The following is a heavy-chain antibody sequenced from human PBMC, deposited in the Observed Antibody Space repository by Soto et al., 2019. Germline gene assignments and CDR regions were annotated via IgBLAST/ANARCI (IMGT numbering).Heavy chain of an antibody. J-gene: IGHJ4*02. V-gene: IGHV4-39*07. CDR1: GGSMTSRSYY. Sequence: SETLSLTCTVSGGSMTSRSYYRGLKRQPPGEGLEWIGSIYYSGSTNYNPYLKSRVTISVDTSKNQFSLKLSSVTAADTAVYYWARGWGRVFDYSGQGTLVTVSS. D-gene: IGHD7-27*01. CDR2: IYYSGST. CDR3: ARGWGRVFDY.